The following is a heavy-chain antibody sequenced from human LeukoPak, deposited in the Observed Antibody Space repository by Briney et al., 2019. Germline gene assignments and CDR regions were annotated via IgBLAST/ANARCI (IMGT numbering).Heavy chain of an antibody. D-gene: IGHD2-15*01. J-gene: IGHJ4*02. V-gene: IGHV3-30*18. CDR2: ISYDGSNK. Sequence: GGSLRLSCAASGFTFRSYGMHWVRQAPGKGLEWVAVISYDGSNKYYADSVKGRFTISRDNSKNTLYLQMNSLRAEDTAVYYCAKFSLAGYWGQGTLVTVSS. CDR3: AKFSLAGY. CDR1: GFTFRSYG.